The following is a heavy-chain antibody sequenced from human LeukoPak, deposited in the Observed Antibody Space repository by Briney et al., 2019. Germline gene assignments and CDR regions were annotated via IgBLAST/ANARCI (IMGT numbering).Heavy chain of an antibody. D-gene: IGHD3-10*01. CDR1: GFTFNNYN. J-gene: IGHJ6*03. CDR3: ARGYVGASLWFPEWGYYYYMDV. V-gene: IGHV3-21*04. CDR2: ITSSGTYI. Sequence: PGGSLRLSCAASGFTFNNYNMNWVRQAPGKAMEWVSSITSSGTYIFYADSVKGRFTISRDNAKNSLYLQMNSLRAEDTALYYCARGYVGASLWFPEWGYYYYMDVWGKGTTVTVSS.